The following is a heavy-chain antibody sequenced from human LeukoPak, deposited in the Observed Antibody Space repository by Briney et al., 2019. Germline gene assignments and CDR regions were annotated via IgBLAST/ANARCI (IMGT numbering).Heavy chain of an antibody. D-gene: IGHD2-2*01. J-gene: IGHJ5*02. Sequence: GGSLRLSCAASGFTFSSYAMHWVRQAPGKGLEWVAVISYDGSNKYYADSVKGRFTISRDNSKNTLYLQMNSLRAEDTAVYYCARELPRYCSSTSCSPGGFDPWGQGTLATVSS. V-gene: IGHV3-30*04. CDR2: ISYDGSNK. CDR3: ARELPRYCSSTSCSPGGFDP. CDR1: GFTFSSYA.